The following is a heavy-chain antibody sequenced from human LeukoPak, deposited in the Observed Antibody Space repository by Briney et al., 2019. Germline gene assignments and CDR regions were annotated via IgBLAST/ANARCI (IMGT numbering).Heavy chain of an antibody. CDR1: GFTFSSYS. J-gene: IGHJ4*02. Sequence: GGSLRLSCAASGFTFSSYSMTWVRQAPGQGLEWVSSISGSGGSTYHADSGKGRFTISRDISKNTLYLQMNSLRAEDTAAYYCAKSRASSGVAPAGYDYWGQGTLVTVSS. CDR3: AKSRASSGVAPAGYDY. V-gene: IGHV3-23*01. D-gene: IGHD6-13*01. CDR2: ISGSGGST.